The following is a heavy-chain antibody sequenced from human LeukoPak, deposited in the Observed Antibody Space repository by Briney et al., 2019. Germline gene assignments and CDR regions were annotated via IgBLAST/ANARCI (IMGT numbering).Heavy chain of an antibody. J-gene: IGHJ6*03. CDR3: ARGPYYYYYMDV. Sequence: SETLSLTCAVYGGSFSGYYWSWIRQPPGKGLEWIGEINHSGSTNYNPSLKSRVTISVDTSKNQFSLKLSSVTAADTAVYYCARGPYYYYYMDVWGKGTTVTVSS. V-gene: IGHV4-34*01. CDR2: INHSGST. CDR1: GGSFSGYY.